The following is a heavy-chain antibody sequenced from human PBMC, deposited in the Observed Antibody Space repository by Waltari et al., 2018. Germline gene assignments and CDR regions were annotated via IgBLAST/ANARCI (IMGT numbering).Heavy chain of an antibody. CDR1: GGSIDGGSYY. D-gene: IGHD6-13*01. Sequence: QVQLQESGPGLLKPSQTLSLTCTVSGGSIDGGSYYWTWVRQPAGKGLEWIGHIYTSGRTNYNPSLKSRVTISLDTSKNEFSLKLSSVNAEDTAVYYCARVAAAGTGDYDYWGQGTLVTVSS. V-gene: IGHV4-61*09. J-gene: IGHJ4*02. CDR2: IYTSGRT. CDR3: ARVAAAGTGDYDY.